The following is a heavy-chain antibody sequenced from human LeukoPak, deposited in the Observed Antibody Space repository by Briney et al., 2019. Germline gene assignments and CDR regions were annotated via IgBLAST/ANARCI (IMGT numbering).Heavy chain of an antibody. D-gene: IGHD1-26*01. Sequence: GGSLRLSCAASGFTFSSYAMHWVRQAPGKGLEWVAFIRSDGYHTYYTDSVKGRFIITRDNFKNTLYLQMNRLRLEDMAVYYCAKPSGSGVDYWGRGTRVTVSS. J-gene: IGHJ4*02. CDR1: GFTFSSYA. CDR2: IRSDGYHT. CDR3: AKPSGSGVDY. V-gene: IGHV3-30*02.